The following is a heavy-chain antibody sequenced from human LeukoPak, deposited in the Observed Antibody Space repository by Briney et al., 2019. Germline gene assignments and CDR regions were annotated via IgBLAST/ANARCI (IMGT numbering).Heavy chain of an antibody. CDR3: AKDIIGLAAAGYYYYYYMDV. J-gene: IGHJ6*03. Sequence: GGSLRLSCAASGFTFDDYTMHWVRQAPGKGLEWVSLISWDGGSTYYADSVKGRFTISRDNSKNSLYLQMNSLRTEDTALYYCAKDIIGLAAAGYYYYYYMDVWGKGTTVTASS. D-gene: IGHD6-13*01. CDR1: GFTFDDYT. CDR2: ISWDGGST. V-gene: IGHV3-43*01.